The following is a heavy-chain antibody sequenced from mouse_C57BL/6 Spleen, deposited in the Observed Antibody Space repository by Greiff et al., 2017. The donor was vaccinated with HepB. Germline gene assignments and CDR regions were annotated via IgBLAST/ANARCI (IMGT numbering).Heavy chain of an antibody. CDR3: ARGYYGARCAY. Sequence: EVQLQQSGPELVKPGASVKISCKASGYTFTDYYMNWVKQSHGKSLEWIGDINPNNGGTSYNQKFKGKATLTVDKSSSTAYMELRSLTSEDSAVYDCARGYYGARCAYWGQGTLVTVSA. CDR1: GYTFTDYY. D-gene: IGHD1-1*01. V-gene: IGHV1-26*01. CDR2: INPNNGGT. J-gene: IGHJ3*01.